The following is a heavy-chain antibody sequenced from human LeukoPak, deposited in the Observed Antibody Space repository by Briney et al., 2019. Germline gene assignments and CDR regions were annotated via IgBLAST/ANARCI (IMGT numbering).Heavy chain of an antibody. CDR3: ARGIDRTYAFDI. CDR1: GVTVSNNY. CDR2: LFGGGTT. J-gene: IGHJ3*02. Sequence: GGSLRLSCAASGVTVSNNYMTWVRQAPGKGLEWVSVLFGGGTTYYADSVKGRFTISRLNSKNTLYLQMNSLRPEDTAVYYCARGIDRTYAFDIWGRGIMVTVSS. V-gene: IGHV3-53*04. D-gene: IGHD2-21*01.